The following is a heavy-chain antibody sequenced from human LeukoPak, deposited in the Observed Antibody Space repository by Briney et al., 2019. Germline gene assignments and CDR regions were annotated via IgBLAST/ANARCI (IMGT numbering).Heavy chain of an antibody. V-gene: IGHV3-66*01. CDR1: GFIVSGSY. CDR2: IFADGRI. D-gene: IGHD3-10*01. Sequence: GSLRLSCGGFGFIVSGSYMSWVRQAPGKGLEWVSMIFADGRIYYADSVKGRFTISRDNAKNSLYLQMNSLRAEDTAVYYCAGDGLPNYYGSGSYYNAEDYYYYYMDVWGKGTTVTVSS. CDR3: AGDGLPNYYGSGSYYNAEDYYYYYMDV. J-gene: IGHJ6*03.